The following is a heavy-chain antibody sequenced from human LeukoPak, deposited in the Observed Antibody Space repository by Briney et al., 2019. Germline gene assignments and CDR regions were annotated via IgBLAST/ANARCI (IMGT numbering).Heavy chain of an antibody. CDR1: GFTCDDYA. J-gene: IGHJ4*02. CDR3: AKDINWGMSSAALDY. V-gene: IGHV3-9*03. Sequence: VQPGRSLRLSCAASGFTCDDYAMHWVRQAPGKGLEWVSGISWNSGSIGYADSVKGRFTISRDNAKNSLYLQMNSLRAEDMALYYCAKDINWGMSSAALDYWGQGTLVTVSS. D-gene: IGHD7-27*01. CDR2: ISWNSGSI.